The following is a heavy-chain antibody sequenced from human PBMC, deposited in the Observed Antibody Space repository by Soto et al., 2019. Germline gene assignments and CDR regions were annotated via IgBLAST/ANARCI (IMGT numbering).Heavy chain of an antibody. V-gene: IGHV3-11*01. J-gene: IGHJ2*01. Sequence: LRLSFAVSGFTSNAFHMTWIRQTPGKGLEWVSHISSSGATMYYADSVEGRFTISRDNAKNSLYLQMNSLRVDDTALYYCARPRGFSSGYPRYLDLWGRGTLVTVSS. CDR2: ISSSGATM. CDR3: ARPRGFSSGYPRYLDL. D-gene: IGHD6-19*01. CDR1: GFTSNAFH.